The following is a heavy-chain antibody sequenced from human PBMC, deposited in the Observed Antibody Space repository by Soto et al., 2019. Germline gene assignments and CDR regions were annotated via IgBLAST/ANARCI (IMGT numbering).Heavy chain of an antibody. V-gene: IGHV4-59*01. CDR1: SGSIRTYY. CDR2: IYYTGST. J-gene: IGHJ4*02. D-gene: IGHD7-27*01. Sequence: SETLSLTCTVSSGSIRTYYWSWIRQPPGKGLEWIGYIYYTGSTNYNPSLTTRVAISMDTSKNQFSLNLSSVTAADTAVYYSAGAPNWADFVFWGLGTLVAVSS. CDR3: AGAPNWADFVF.